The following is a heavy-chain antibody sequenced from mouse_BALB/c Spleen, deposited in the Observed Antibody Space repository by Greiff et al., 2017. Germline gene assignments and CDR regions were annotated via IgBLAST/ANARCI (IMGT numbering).Heavy chain of an antibody. CDR2: FYPGSGSI. CDR1: GYTFTEYI. CDR3: ARHEEGYWYFDV. J-gene: IGHJ1*01. Sequence: VQVVESGAELVKPGASVKLSCKASGYTFTEYIIHWVKQRSGQGLEWIGWFYPGSGSIKYNEKFKDKATLTADKSSSTVYMELSRLTSEDSAVYFCARHEEGYWYFDVWGAGTTVTVSS. V-gene: IGHV1-62-2*01.